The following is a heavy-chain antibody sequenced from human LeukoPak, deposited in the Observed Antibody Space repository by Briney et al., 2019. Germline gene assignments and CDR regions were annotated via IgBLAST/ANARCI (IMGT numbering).Heavy chain of an antibody. CDR1: GYTFTSYA. D-gene: IGHD4-23*01. V-gene: IGHV1-8*02. CDR2: MNPNSGNT. J-gene: IGHJ5*02. CDR3: ATRHGGSPFDP. Sequence: ASVKVSCKASGYTFTSYAMNWVRQAPGQGLEWMGWMNPNSGNTGYAQKFQGRVTMTRNTSISTAYMELSSLRSEDTAVYYCATRHGGSPFDPWGQGTLVTVSS.